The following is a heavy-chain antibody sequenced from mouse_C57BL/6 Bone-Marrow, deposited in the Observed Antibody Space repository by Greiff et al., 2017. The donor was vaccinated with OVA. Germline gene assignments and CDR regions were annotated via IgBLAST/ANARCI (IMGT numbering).Heavy chain of an antibody. CDR1: GFNIKDDY. CDR3: TTSLITTVVATNFDV. V-gene: IGHV14-4*01. CDR2: IDPENGDT. D-gene: IGHD1-1*01. Sequence: VQLKESGAELVRPGASVKLSCTASGFNIKDDYMHWVKQRPEQGLEWIGWIDPENGDTEYASKFQGKATITADTSSNTAYLQLSCLTSEDTAVYYCTTSLITTVVATNFDVWGTGTTVTVSS. J-gene: IGHJ1*03.